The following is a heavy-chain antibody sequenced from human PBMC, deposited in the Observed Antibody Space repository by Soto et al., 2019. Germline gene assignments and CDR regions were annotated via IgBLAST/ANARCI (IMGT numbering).Heavy chain of an antibody. CDR3: ASAPGYCSGGSCYGYYYYGMDV. J-gene: IGHJ6*02. CDR1: GGTFSSYA. CDR2: IIPIFGTA. V-gene: IGHV1-69*01. D-gene: IGHD2-15*01. Sequence: QVQLVQSGAEVKKPGSSVKVSCKASGGTFSSYAVSWVRQAPGQGLEWMGGIIPIFGTANYAQKFQGRVTITADESTSTADMELSSLRSEDTAVYYCASAPGYCSGGSCYGYYYYGMDVWGQGTTVTVSS.